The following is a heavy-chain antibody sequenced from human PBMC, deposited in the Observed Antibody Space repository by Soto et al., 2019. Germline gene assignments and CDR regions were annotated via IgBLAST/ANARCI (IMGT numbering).Heavy chain of an antibody. V-gene: IGHV4-31*02. J-gene: IGHJ3*01. CDR1: GDSISSGGYY. D-gene: IGHD4-17*01. CDR3: AREPGVTTVTFIDVFAV. Sequence: SETLSLTCAVSGDSISSGGYYWNWIRQHPGKGLEWIGHIYDIGNTYYNPSLKSRVTVSVDTSKNQFSLKLTSVTAADTAFFYCAREPGVTTVTFIDVFAVWGQGTMVTVSS. CDR2: IYDIGNT.